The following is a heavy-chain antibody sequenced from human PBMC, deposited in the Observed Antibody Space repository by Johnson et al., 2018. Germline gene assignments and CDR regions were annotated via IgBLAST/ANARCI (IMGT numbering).Heavy chain of an antibody. J-gene: IGHJ6*03. CDR3: TRVSGTLRGLYLYYMDV. CDR1: GFSFSDYT. V-gene: IGHV3-49*03. Sequence: EVQLVESGGGLVQXGRSXRLXCTASGFSFSDYTMNLFRQAPGRGLESLGIVRAKRYGGTTEYAASLKDRITISRDDAESIVYLQMDSLKTEDTGVYYCTRVSGTLRGLYLYYMDVWGKGTTVTVSS. CDR2: VRAKRYGGTT. D-gene: IGHD1-26*01.